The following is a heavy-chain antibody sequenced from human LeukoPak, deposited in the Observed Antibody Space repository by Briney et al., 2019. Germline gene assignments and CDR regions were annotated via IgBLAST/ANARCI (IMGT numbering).Heavy chain of an antibody. CDR3: ATVAGSSLSRNYFDP. CDR2: ISWNSANI. D-gene: IGHD6-6*01. Sequence: GRSLRLSCAASAFNFDDYAMHWVRQHPGKGLEWVSGISWNSANIGYADSVKGRFTISRDNANNSLYLQMNSLRDEDSAFYYCATVAGSSLSRNYFDPWGQGTLVTVSS. J-gene: IGHJ5*02. V-gene: IGHV3-9*01. CDR1: AFNFDDYA.